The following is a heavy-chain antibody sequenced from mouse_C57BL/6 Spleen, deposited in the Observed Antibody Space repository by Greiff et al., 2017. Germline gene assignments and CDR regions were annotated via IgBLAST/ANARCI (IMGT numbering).Heavy chain of an antibody. D-gene: IGHD1-1*02. Sequence: VQLQQPGAELVRPGSSVKLSCKASGYTFTSYWMHWVKQRPIQGLEWIGNIDPSDSDTHYNQKFKDKATLTVDKSSSKAYMQLSSLTSEDSAVYYCARGLWGRYFDVWGTGTTVTVSS. J-gene: IGHJ1*03. CDR1: GYTFTSYW. CDR3: ARGLWGRYFDV. CDR2: IDPSDSDT. V-gene: IGHV1-52*01.